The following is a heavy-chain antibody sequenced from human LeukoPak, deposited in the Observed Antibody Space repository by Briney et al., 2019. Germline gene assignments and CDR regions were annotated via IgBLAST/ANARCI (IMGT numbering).Heavy chain of an antibody. CDR3: AKDQRKKGITMVRGVIIPWFDP. D-gene: IGHD3-10*01. V-gene: IGHV3-23*01. J-gene: IGHJ5*02. CDR2: ISGSGGST. CDR1: GCTLSSYA. Sequence: PGGSLRLSCAASGCTLSSYAMSWVRQAPGKGLEWVSAISGSGGSTYYADSVKGRFTISRDNSKNTLYLQMNSLRAEDTAVYYCAKDQRKKGITMVRGVIIPWFDPWGQGTLVTVSS.